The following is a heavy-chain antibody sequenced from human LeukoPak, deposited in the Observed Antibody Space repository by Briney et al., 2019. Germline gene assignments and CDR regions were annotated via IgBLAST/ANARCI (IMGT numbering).Heavy chain of an antibody. CDR1: GYTFTSYY. CDR3: ARDSHGYSGYDYGLGY. V-gene: IGHV1-46*01. J-gene: IGHJ4*02. Sequence: GASVNVSCKASGYTFTSYYMHWVRQAPGQGLEWMGIINPSGGSTSYAQKFQGRVTMTRDTSTSTVHMELSSLRSGDTAVYYCARDSHGYSGYDYGLGYWGQGTLVTVSS. D-gene: IGHD5-12*01. CDR2: INPSGGST.